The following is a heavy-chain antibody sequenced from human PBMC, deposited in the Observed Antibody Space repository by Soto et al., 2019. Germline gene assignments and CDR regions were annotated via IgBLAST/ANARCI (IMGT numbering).Heavy chain of an antibody. CDR1: GDSISSYY. CDR3: ARTPWTTVTDYYYYGMDV. V-gene: IGHV4-59*12. CDR2: IYYSGST. Sequence: SETLSLTCTVSGDSISSYYWSWIRQPPGKGLEWIGYIYYSGSTNYNPALKSRVTMSVDTSKKQFSLKLSSVTAADTAVYYCARTPWTTVTDYYYYGMDVWGQGTTVTVSS. D-gene: IGHD4-17*01. J-gene: IGHJ6*02.